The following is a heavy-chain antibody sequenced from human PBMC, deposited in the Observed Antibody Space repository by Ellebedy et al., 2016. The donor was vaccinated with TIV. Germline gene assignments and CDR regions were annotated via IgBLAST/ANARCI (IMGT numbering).Heavy chain of an antibody. Sequence: SETLSLTXTVSGGSISSYYWSWIRQPPGKGLEWIGSIYYSGSTYYNPSLKSRVTISVDTSKNQFSLKLSSVTAADTAVYYCARPQFDYDFWSGYSLAQPGPHYYGMDVWGQGTTVTVSS. J-gene: IGHJ6*02. CDR2: IYYSGST. CDR1: GGSISSYY. V-gene: IGHV4-59*05. CDR3: ARPQFDYDFWSGYSLAQPGPHYYGMDV. D-gene: IGHD3-3*01.